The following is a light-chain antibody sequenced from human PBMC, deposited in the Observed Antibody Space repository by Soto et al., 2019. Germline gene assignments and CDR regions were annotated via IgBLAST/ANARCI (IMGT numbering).Light chain of an antibody. V-gene: IGKV3D-20*01. J-gene: IGKJ4*01. CDR2: DAS. CDR3: QKYGNSPLT. CDR1: QSVSNNY. Sequence: EIVLTQSPGTLSLSPGERATLSCRASQSVSNNYLAWYQQKPGLAPRLLIYDASSRATGIPDRFSGSGSGTDFTLTISRLEPEYFAVYYCQKYGNSPLTFGGGTKVDIK.